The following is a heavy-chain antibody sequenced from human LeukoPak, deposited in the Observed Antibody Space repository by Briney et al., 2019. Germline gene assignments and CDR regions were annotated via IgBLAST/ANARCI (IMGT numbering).Heavy chain of an antibody. Sequence: SETLSLACAVYGRSFSGYYWSWIRQPPGKGLEWIGEINHSGSTNYNPSLKSRVTISVDTSKNQFSLKLSSVTAADTAVYYCARRGFSYGSAPIDYWGQGTLVTVSS. V-gene: IGHV4-34*01. CDR3: ARRGFSYGSAPIDY. J-gene: IGHJ4*02. D-gene: IGHD5-18*01. CDR2: INHSGST. CDR1: GRSFSGYY.